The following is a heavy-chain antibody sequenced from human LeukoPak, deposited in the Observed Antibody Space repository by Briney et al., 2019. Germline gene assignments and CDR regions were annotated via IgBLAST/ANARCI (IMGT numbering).Heavy chain of an antibody. CDR3: ATGVVGPAAIVAFDI. Sequence: GASVKVSCKASGYTFTDYYMHWVQQAPGKGLEWMGRVDPEDGETIYAEKFQGRVTITADTSTDTAYMELSSLRSEDTAVYYCATGVVGPAAIVAFDIWGQGTMVTVSS. CDR1: GYTFTDYY. J-gene: IGHJ3*02. CDR2: VDPEDGET. D-gene: IGHD2-2*01. V-gene: IGHV1-69-2*01.